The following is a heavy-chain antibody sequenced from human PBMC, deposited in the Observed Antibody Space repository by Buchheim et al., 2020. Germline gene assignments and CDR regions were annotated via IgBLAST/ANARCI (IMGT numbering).Heavy chain of an antibody. V-gene: IGHV4-59*12. CDR2: IYHSGST. CDR1: GGSISSYY. J-gene: IGHJ4*02. D-gene: IGHD6-6*01. CDR3: ARADYFSSSSFDY. Sequence: QVQLQESGPGLVKPSETLSLTCTVSGGSISSYYWSWIRQPPGKGLEWIGYIYHSGSTYYNPSLKTRTTISVDTSKNQFSLTLNSVTAADTAVYYCARADYFSSSSFDYWGQGTL.